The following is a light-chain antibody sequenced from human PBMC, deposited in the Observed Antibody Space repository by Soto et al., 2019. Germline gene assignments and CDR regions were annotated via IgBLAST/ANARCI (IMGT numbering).Light chain of an antibody. CDR2: GAS. CDR1: QSVSSSF. V-gene: IGKV3-20*01. Sequence: EIVLTQSPGTLSLSPGERATLSCRASQSVSSSFLAWYQQKPGQAPRLLIYGASSRATGIPDRFSGSGSGTDFTLTISRLEPEDFAGYYCQQYGSSPPFTFGPGTKVYIK. J-gene: IGKJ3*01. CDR3: QQYGSSPPFT.